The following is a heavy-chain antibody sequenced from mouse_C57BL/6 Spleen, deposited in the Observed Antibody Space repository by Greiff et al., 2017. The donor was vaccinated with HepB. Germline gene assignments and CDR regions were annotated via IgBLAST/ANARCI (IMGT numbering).Heavy chain of an antibody. D-gene: IGHD1-1*01. Sequence: DVKLVESGGGLVQPKGSLKLSCAASGFSFNTYAMNWVRQAPGKGLEWVARIRSKSNNYATYYADSVKDRFTISRDDSESRLYLQMNNLKTEDTAMYYCVRQDYGSSHWYFDVWGTGTTVTVSS. CDR1: GFSFNTYA. J-gene: IGHJ1*03. CDR3: VRQDYGSSHWYFDV. V-gene: IGHV10-1*01. CDR2: IRSKSNNYAT.